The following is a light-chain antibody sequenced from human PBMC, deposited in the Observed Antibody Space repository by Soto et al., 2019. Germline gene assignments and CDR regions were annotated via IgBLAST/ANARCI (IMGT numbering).Light chain of an antibody. CDR2: DVS. Sequence: QSVLTQPASVSASPGQSITISCTGTSSDVGAYNYVSWYQQHPGKAPKLMIYDVSNRPSGVSNRFSGSKSGNTASLTISGLQAEDEADYYCSSYTSSSTRVFGTGTKVTVL. CDR1: SSDVGAYNY. CDR3: SSYTSSSTRV. V-gene: IGLV2-14*01. J-gene: IGLJ1*01.